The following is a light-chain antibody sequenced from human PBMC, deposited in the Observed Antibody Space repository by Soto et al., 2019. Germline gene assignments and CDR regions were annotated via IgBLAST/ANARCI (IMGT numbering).Light chain of an antibody. CDR3: QQSFSTPPT. CDR2: GAS. CDR1: QSIVNN. Sequence: DIQMTESPASLSVSVGGRVTVTCRASQSIVNNLNWYQQKPGKAPKVLSYGASSLQSGVPSRFSGNGSGTDFTLIISGLRPEDFGTYYCQQSFSTPPTFGQGTKVDIK. V-gene: IGKV1-39*01. J-gene: IGKJ1*01.